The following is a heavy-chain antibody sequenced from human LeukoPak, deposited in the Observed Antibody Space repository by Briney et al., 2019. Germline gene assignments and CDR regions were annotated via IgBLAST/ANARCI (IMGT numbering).Heavy chain of an antibody. CDR3: ARRRGGRYIVVVPAARGVYFDY. J-gene: IGHJ4*02. D-gene: IGHD2-2*01. Sequence: SETLSLTCAVYGGSFSGYYWSWIRQPPGKGLEWIGEINHSGSTNYNPSLKSRVTISVDTSKNQFSLKLSSVTAADTAVYYCARRRGGRYIVVVPAARGVYFDYWGQGTLDTVSS. CDR2: INHSGST. CDR1: GGSFSGYY. V-gene: IGHV4-34*01.